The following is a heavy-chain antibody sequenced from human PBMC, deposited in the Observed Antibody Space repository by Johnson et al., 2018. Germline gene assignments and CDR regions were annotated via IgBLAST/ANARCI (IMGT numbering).Heavy chain of an antibody. Sequence: QVQLVQAGGGVVQPGRSLRLSCAASGFTFSSYGMHWVRQAPGKGLEWVAVISYDGSNKYYADSVKGRFTISRENSKNTLYLQMNSMRAADTAVYYCEKPWGGYEEYYYYYMDVWGKGTTVTVSS. CDR1: GFTFSSYG. V-gene: IGHV3-30*18. CDR3: EKPWGGYEEYYYYYMDV. D-gene: IGHD5-12*01. J-gene: IGHJ6*03. CDR2: ISYDGSNK.